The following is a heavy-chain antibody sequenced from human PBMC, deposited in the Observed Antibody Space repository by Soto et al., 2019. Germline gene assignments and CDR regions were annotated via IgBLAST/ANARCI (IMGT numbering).Heavy chain of an antibody. V-gene: IGHV3-9*01. CDR2: ISLNSGSI. J-gene: IGHJ4*02. D-gene: IGHD3-22*01. CDR3: AKGGRNYYDSSGSIDY. CDR1: GVTFDDYA. Sequence: SLRVSCASSGVTFDDYAMHWVRQAPGKGLAWVSCISLNSGSIGYADSVKGRFTISRDNAKNSLYLQMNSLRAEDTALYYCAKGGRNYYDSSGSIDYWGQGTLVTVSS.